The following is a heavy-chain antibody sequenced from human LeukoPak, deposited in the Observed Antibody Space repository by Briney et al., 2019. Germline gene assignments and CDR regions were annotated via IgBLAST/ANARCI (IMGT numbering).Heavy chain of an antibody. V-gene: IGHV3-23*01. J-gene: IGHJ4*02. Sequence: GGSLTLPCAVSGFPFSSYAMSWVRQAPGKGLEWVSAISGSGGSTYYADSVKGRFTISRDNSKNTLYLQMNSLRAEDTAVYYCATSSRIAVAGYFDYWGQGTLVTVSS. CDR3: ATSSRIAVAGYFDY. CDR2: ISGSGGST. D-gene: IGHD6-19*01. CDR1: GFPFSSYA.